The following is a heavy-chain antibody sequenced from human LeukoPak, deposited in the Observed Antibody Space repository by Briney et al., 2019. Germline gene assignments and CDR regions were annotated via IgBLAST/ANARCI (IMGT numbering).Heavy chain of an antibody. V-gene: IGHV3-23*01. D-gene: IGHD3-22*01. CDR2: ISGSGGST. Sequence: PGGSLRLSCAASGFTFSSYAMSWVRQAPGKGLEWVLAISGSGGSTYYADSVKGRFTIPRDNSKNTLYLQMNSLRAEDTAVYYCAKDLERAPYYYDSSGYSSFDYWGQGTLVTVSS. CDR1: GFTFSSYA. CDR3: AKDLERAPYYYDSSGYSSFDY. J-gene: IGHJ4*02.